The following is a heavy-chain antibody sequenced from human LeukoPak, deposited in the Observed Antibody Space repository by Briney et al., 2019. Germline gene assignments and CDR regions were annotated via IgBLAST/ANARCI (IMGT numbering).Heavy chain of an antibody. CDR3: ARHGGGSALDAFDI. J-gene: IGHJ3*02. CDR1: GGSISSSSYY. D-gene: IGHD1-26*01. V-gene: IGHV4-39*01. Sequence: SETLSLTCTVSGGSISSSSYYWGWIRQPPGKGLEWIGSIYYSGSTYYNPSLKSRVTISVDTSKNQFSLKLSSVTAADTAVYYCARHGGGSALDAFDIWGQGTMVTVSS. CDR2: IYYSGST.